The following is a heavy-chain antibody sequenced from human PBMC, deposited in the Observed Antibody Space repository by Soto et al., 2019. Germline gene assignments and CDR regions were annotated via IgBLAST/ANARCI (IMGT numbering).Heavy chain of an antibody. CDR2: ISYDGSNK. J-gene: IGHJ4*02. V-gene: IGHV3-30*18. D-gene: IGHD1-26*01. CDR1: GFTFSSYG. Sequence: GGSLRLSCAASGFTFSSYGMHWVRQAPGKGLEWVAVISYDGSNKYYAASVKGRFTISRDNSKNTLYLQMNSLRAEDTAVYYCAKDQKGDGEGATDYWGQGTLVTVSS. CDR3: AKDQKGDGEGATDY.